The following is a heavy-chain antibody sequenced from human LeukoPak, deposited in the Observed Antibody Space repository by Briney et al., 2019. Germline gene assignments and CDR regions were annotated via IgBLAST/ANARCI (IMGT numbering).Heavy chain of an antibody. CDR2: INPNSGGT. CDR1: GYTFTGPY. Sequence: GASVKVSCKASGYTFTGPYMHWVRQAPGQGLEWMGWINPNSGGTNYAQKFQGRVTMTRDTSISTTYMELSRLRSDDTAVYYCARDYYDSSGGALDIWGQGTMVTVSS. J-gene: IGHJ3*02. CDR3: ARDYYDSSGGALDI. V-gene: IGHV1-2*02. D-gene: IGHD3-22*01.